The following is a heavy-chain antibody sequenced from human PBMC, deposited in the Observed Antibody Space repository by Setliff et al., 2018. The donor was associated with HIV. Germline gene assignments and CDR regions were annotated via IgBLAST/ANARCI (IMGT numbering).Heavy chain of an antibody. V-gene: IGHV1-8*02. CDR3: AIRREVVVATTRRGLDI. CDR2: MNPNSGNT. D-gene: IGHD2-15*01. J-gene: IGHJ3*02. CDR1: GYTFTTYD. Sequence: ASVKVSCKASGYTFTTYDINWVRQAAGQGLVWMGWMNPNSGNTGYAQRFQGRLTMTRNTSISTAYMELNSLMSEDTAVYFCAIRREVVVATTRRGLDIWGQGTMVTVSS.